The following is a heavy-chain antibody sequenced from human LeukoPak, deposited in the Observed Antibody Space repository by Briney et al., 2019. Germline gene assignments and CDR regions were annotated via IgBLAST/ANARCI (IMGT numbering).Heavy chain of an antibody. J-gene: IGHJ4*02. CDR1: GLTVSTYE. CDR2: ISSSGSTT. V-gene: IGHV3-48*03. Sequence: GGSLRLSCAASGLTVSTYEMNWVRQAPGKGLEWVSYISSSGSTTYYADSVKGRFTISKDNAKNSLSLQMNSLRAEDTALYYCARRFDSWGQGTLVTVSS. CDR3: ARRFDS.